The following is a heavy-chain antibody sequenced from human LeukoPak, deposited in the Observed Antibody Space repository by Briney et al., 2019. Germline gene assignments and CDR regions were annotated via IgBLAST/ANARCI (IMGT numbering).Heavy chain of an antibody. Sequence: GGSLRLSCAASGFTFTTYSMNWVRQAPGKGLEWISYISGSSSTIYYADSVKGRFTIPRDNAKNSLFLQMNSLRDEDSAVYYCATNPSGAHYFDFWGQGSLVTVSS. J-gene: IGHJ4*02. CDR1: GFTFTTYS. V-gene: IGHV3-48*02. D-gene: IGHD1-14*01. CDR3: ATNPSGAHYFDF. CDR2: ISGSSSTI.